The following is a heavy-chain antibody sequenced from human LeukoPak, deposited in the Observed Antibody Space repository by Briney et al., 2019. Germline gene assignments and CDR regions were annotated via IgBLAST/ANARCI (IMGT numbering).Heavy chain of an antibody. CDR2: LHFSGTP. CDR3: TRGGDVYKLGNC. Sequence: SETLTLTCTVSDDSISTNNYYWSWIRRPPGKGLEWVGTLHFSGTPHYTPSLNSRVSISVDTSKHQFSLMLKSLSPTDTAVFYCTRGGDVYKLGNCWGQRALVTVSS. D-gene: IGHD5-24*01. CDR1: DDSISTNNYY. V-gene: IGHV4-39*01. J-gene: IGHJ4*02.